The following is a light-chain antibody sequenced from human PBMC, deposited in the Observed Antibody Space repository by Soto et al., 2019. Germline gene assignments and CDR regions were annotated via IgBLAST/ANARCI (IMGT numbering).Light chain of an antibody. V-gene: IGLV2-8*01. J-gene: IGLJ2*01. CDR3: SSYAGRIV. CDR1: SSDVGGYKY. CDR2: EVS. Sequence: QSVLTQPPSASGSPGQSVTISCTGASSDVGGYKYVSWYQQHPGKAPKLMIYEVSKRPSGVPDRFSGSKSGNTASLTVSGLQAEDEADYYCSSYAGRIVFGGGTKVTVL.